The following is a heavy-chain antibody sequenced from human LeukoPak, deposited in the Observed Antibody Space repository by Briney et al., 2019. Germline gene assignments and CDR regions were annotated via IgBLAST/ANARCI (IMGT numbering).Heavy chain of an antibody. CDR2: ISAYNGNT. CDR3: AGDSSGLRTPRPWYFDL. CDR1: GYTFTSYG. D-gene: IGHD3-22*01. J-gene: IGHJ2*01. Sequence: GASVKVSCKASGYTFTSYGISWVRQAPGQGLEWMGWISAYNGNTNYAQKLQGRVTMTTDTSTSTAYMELRSLRSDDTAVYYCAGDSSGLRTPRPWYFDLWGRGTLVTVSS. V-gene: IGHV1-18*01.